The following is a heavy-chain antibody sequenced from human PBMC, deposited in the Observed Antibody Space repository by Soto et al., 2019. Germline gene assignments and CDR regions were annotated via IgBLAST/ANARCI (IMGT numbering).Heavy chain of an antibody. CDR2: IYYSGST. Sequence: SETLSLTCTVSGGSVSSGSYYWSWIRQPPGKGLEWIGYIYYSGSTNYNPSLKSRVTISVDTSKNQFSLKLSSGTAADTAVYYCARDSGSSGAFDIWGQGTMVTVSS. V-gene: IGHV4-61*01. J-gene: IGHJ3*02. CDR1: GGSVSSGSYY. D-gene: IGHD3-10*01. CDR3: ARDSGSSGAFDI.